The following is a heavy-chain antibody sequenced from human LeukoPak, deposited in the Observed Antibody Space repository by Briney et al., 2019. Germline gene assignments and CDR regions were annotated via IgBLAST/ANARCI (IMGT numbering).Heavy chain of an antibody. V-gene: IGHV4-59*08. Sequence: PSETLSLTCTVSGGSISSYYWSWIRQPPGKGLEWVGYIYYSGSTDYHPSLRSRVTMSADTSKSQFSLKLNSVTATDTAVYYCARARDGDRFAFDYWGQGSLVTVSS. CDR2: IYYSGST. CDR1: GGSISSYY. J-gene: IGHJ4*02. D-gene: IGHD5-24*01. CDR3: ARARDGDRFAFDY.